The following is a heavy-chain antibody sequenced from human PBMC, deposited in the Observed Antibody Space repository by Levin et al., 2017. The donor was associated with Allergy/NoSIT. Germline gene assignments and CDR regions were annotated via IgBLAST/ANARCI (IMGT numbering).Heavy chain of an antibody. D-gene: IGHD6-19*01. CDR3: ARDFPRIAVAGTRENNWFDP. CDR1: GFTFSSYA. V-gene: IGHV3-30-3*01. CDR2: ISYDGSNK. J-gene: IGHJ5*02. Sequence: GGSLRLSCAASGFTFSSYAMHWVRQAPGKGLEWVAVISYDGSNKYYADSVKGRFTISRDNSKNTLYLQMNSLRAEDTAVYYCARDFPRIAVAGTRENNWFDPWGQGTLVTVSS.